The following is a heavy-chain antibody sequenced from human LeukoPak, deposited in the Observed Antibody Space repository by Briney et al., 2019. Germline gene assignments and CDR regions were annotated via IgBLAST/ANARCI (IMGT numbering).Heavy chain of an antibody. CDR2: IYYSGST. CDR3: ARYYYDSIAP. J-gene: IGHJ5*02. D-gene: IGHD3-22*01. V-gene: IGHV4-61*08. CDR1: GGSISSGGYY. Sequence: PSETLSLTCTVSGGSISSGGYYWSWIRQPPGKGLEWIGYIYYSGSTNYNPSLKSRVTISVDTSKNQFSLKLSSVTAADTAVYYCARYYYDSIAPWGQGTLVTVSS.